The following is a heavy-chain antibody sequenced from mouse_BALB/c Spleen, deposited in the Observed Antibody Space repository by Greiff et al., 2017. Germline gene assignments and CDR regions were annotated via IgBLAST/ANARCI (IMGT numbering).Heavy chain of an antibody. CDR2: ISSGGSYT. D-gene: IGHD3-1*01. CDR3: ARQDRAYAMDY. Sequence: DVMLVESGGDLVKPGGSLKLSCAASGFTFSSYGMSWVRQTPDKRLEWVATISSGGSYTYYPDSVKGRFTISRDNAKNTLYLQMSSLKSEDTAMYYCARQDRAYAMDYWGQGTSVTVSS. J-gene: IGHJ4*01. V-gene: IGHV5-6*02. CDR1: GFTFSSYG.